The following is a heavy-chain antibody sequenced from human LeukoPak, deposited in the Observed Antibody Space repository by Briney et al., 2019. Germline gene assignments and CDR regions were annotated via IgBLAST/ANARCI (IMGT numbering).Heavy chain of an antibody. Sequence: PGASVTVSCKASGYTFTDYYIHWVRQAPGQGLEWMGRINPNSGGTNYAQKFQGRVTMTRDTPISTAYMELSRLRSDDTAVYYCARDYSNGWYVYWGQGTLVTVSS. CDR2: INPNSGGT. CDR1: GYTFTDYY. D-gene: IGHD6-19*01. J-gene: IGHJ4*02. V-gene: IGHV1-2*02. CDR3: ARDYSNGWYVY.